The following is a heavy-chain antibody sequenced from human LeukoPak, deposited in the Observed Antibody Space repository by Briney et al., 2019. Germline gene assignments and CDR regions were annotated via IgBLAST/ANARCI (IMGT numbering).Heavy chain of an antibody. J-gene: IGHJ4*02. Sequence: SETLSLTCTVSGGSISSYYWSWIRQPPGKGLEWIGYIYYSGSTNYNPSLKSRVTISVDTSKNQFSLKLSSVTAADTAVYYCARLQVRGFHYFDYWGQGTLVTVSS. CDR3: ARLQVRGFHYFDY. V-gene: IGHV4-59*01. CDR2: IYYSGST. CDR1: GGSISSYY. D-gene: IGHD3-10*01.